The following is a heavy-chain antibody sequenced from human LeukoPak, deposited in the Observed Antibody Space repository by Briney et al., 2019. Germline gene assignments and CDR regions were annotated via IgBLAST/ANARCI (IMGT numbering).Heavy chain of an antibody. J-gene: IGHJ6*02. CDR1: GFTFSSYW. D-gene: IGHD2-21*02. Sequence: GGSLRLSCAASGFTFSSYWMSWVRQAPGKGLEWGANIKQDGSEKYYVDSVKGRFTISRDNAKNSLYLQMNSLRAEDTAVYYCARDQYCGGDCYSYYYGMDVWGQGTTVTVSS. V-gene: IGHV3-7*01. CDR2: IKQDGSEK. CDR3: ARDQYCGGDCYSYYYGMDV.